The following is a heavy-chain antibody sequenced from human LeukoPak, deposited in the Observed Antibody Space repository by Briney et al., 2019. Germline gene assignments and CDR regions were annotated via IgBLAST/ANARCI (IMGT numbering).Heavy chain of an antibody. J-gene: IGHJ4*02. V-gene: IGHV1-18*01. D-gene: IGHD3-22*01. Sequence: ASVTVSCKASGYTFTSYGISWVRQAPGQGLVWMGWISAYNGNTNYAQKLQGRVTMTTDTSTSTAYMELRSLRSDDTAVYYCAGGAPYNYYDSSGYYVDYWGQGTLVTVSS. CDR1: GYTFTSYG. CDR2: ISAYNGNT. CDR3: AGGAPYNYYDSSGYYVDY.